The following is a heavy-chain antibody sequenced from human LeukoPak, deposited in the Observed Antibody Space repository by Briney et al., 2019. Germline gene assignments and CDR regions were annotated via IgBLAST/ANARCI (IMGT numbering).Heavy chain of an antibody. V-gene: IGHV1-2*02. Sequence: ASVKVSCKASGYTFTGYYMHWVRQAPGQGLEWMGWINPNSGGTNYAQKFQGRVTMTRATSISTAYMELSRLRSDDTAVYYCARGLGSGSYYSDYWGQGTLVTASS. CDR1: GYTFTGYY. CDR3: ARGLGSGSYYSDY. CDR2: INPNSGGT. J-gene: IGHJ4*02. D-gene: IGHD1-26*01.